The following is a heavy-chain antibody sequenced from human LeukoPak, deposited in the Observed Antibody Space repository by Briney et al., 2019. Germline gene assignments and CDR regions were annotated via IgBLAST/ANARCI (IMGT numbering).Heavy chain of an antibody. Sequence: GGSLRLSCAASGFTFSDYYMAWIRQAPGRAPEWISYIIGDSVFTKYADSVRGRFTISRDNAKSSLYLRMNSLRTEDTAVYYCARHSLYSGFFDFWGQGILVTVSS. D-gene: IGHD5-12*01. CDR2: IIGDSVFT. CDR1: GFTFSDYY. V-gene: IGHV3-11*06. CDR3: ARHSLYSGFFDF. J-gene: IGHJ4*02.